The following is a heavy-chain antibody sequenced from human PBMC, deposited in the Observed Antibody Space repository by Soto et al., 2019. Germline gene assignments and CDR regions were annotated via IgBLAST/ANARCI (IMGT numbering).Heavy chain of an antibody. D-gene: IGHD5-12*01. CDR2: IIPIFGTA. Sequence: GASVKVSCKASGGTFSSYAISWVRQAPGQGLEWMGGIIPIFGTANYAQKFQGRVTITADKSTSTAYMELSSLRSEDTAVYYCARASPGGRGYSGYDYYYYGMDVWGQGTTVTVSS. V-gene: IGHV1-69*06. CDR3: ARASPGGRGYSGYDYYYYGMDV. CDR1: GGTFSSYA. J-gene: IGHJ6*02.